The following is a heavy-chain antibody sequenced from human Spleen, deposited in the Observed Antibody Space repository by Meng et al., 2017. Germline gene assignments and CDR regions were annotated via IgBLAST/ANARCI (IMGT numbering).Heavy chain of an antibody. J-gene: IGHJ5*02. CDR1: GFTLTTRAMG. Sequence: SGPTLVKPTQTLTLTCTFSGFTLTTRAMGMGWIRQPPGKALEWLVLIYGNGDKHYSPSLRSRLTITKDTSKNQVVLTMANMDPVDTATYYCAHKRPSGIYYPSWFDPWGQGTLVTVSS. D-gene: IGHD3-10*01. CDR2: IYGNGDK. CDR3: AHKRPSGIYYPSWFDP. V-gene: IGHV2-5*01.